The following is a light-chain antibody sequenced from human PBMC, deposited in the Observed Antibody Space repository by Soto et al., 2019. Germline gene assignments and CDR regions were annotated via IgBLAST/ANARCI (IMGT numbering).Light chain of an antibody. CDR1: QSVSSN. J-gene: IGKJ5*01. CDR3: QQYTH. V-gene: IGKV3-15*01. Sequence: EIVMTQSPATLSVSPGERATLSCRASQSVSSNLAWYQQKPGQAPRLLIYGASTRATGIPARFCGSGSGTEFTLTISSLQSEDFAVYYCQQYTHFGQGTRLEIK. CDR2: GAS.